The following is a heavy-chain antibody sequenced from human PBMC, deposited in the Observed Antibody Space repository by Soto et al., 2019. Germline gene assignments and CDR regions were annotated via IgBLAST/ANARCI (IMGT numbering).Heavy chain of an antibody. CDR3: ARTKYYYDSSGYYGY. J-gene: IGHJ4*02. Sequence: GASVKVSCKASGYTFTSYAMHWVRQAPGQRLEWMGWINAGNGNTKYSQKFQGRVTITRDTSASTAYMELSSLRSEDTAVYYCARTKYYYDSSGYYGYWGQGTLVTSPQ. CDR2: INAGNGNT. CDR1: GYTFTSYA. D-gene: IGHD3-22*01. V-gene: IGHV1-3*01.